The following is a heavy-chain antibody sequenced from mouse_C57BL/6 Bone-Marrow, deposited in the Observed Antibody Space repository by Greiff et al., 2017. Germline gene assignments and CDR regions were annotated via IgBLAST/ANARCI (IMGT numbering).Heavy chain of an antibody. CDR3: AIEEDGNLYAMGY. D-gene: IGHD2-1*01. CDR1: GYTFTDYY. V-gene: IGHV1-75*01. CDR2: IFPGSGST. Sequence: QVQLQQSGPELVKPGASVKISCKASGYTFTDYYINWVKQRPGQGLEWIGWIFPGSGSTYYNQKFKGKATLTVDKSSSTAYMQLSSLTSEDSAVYYCAIEEDGNLYAMGYWGQGTSVTVSS. J-gene: IGHJ4*01.